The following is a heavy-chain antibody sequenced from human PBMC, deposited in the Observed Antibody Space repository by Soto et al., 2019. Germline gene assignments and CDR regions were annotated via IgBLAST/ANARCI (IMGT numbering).Heavy chain of an antibody. CDR3: ARTGAGSSSSYYYYYGMDV. J-gene: IGHJ6*02. V-gene: IGHV5-10-1*01. D-gene: IGHD2-2*01. CDR2: IHPTDSYT. Sequence: GESLKISCKGSGYTFSTYWISLVRQMPGKGLEFLGRIHPTDSYTKYSPSFQGHVTISADKSISTAYLQWSSLEASDTAIYYCARTGAGSSSSYYYYYGMDVWGQGTTVTVSS. CDR1: GYTFSTYW.